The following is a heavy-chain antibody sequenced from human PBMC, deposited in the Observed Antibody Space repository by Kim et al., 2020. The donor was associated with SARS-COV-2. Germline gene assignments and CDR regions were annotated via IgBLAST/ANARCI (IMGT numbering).Heavy chain of an antibody. V-gene: IGHV3-23*01. CDR2: ISGRGGST. CDR1: GFTFNIYA. CDR3: AKASSGSVFPAWTDS. Sequence: GGSLRLSCAASGFTFNIYAMSWVRQVPGKGLEWVSAISGRGGSTYYPDSVKGRFTISRDNSKNTLYLQMNSLRTEDTAVYYCAKASSGSVFPAWTDSWGQGTLVTVSS. J-gene: IGHJ4*02. D-gene: IGHD6-19*01.